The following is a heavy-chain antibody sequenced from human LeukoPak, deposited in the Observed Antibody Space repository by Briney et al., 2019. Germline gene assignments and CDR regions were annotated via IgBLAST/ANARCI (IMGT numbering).Heavy chain of an antibody. J-gene: IGHJ3*02. CDR1: GYTFTSYG. Sequence: GASVRVSCKASGYTFTSYGISWVRQAPGQGLEWMGWISAYNGNTNYAQKLQGRVTMTTDTSTSTAYMELRSLRSDDTAVYYCARASLISRRWSPCPSYDIWGQGTMVTVSS. CDR2: ISAYNGNT. D-gene: IGHD3-3*02. CDR3: ARASLISRRWSPCPSYDI. V-gene: IGHV1-18*01.